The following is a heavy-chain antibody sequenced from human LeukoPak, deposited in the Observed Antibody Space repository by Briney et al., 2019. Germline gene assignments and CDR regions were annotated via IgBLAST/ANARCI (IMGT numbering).Heavy chain of an antibody. CDR3: ASGYSYGYEKY. V-gene: IGHV4-34*01. Sequence: SSETLSLTCAVYGGSFSGYYWSWIRQPPGKGLEWIGEINHSGSTNYNPSLKSRVTISVDTSKNQFSLKLSSVTAADTAVYYCASGYSYGYEKYWGQRTLVTVSS. D-gene: IGHD5-18*01. CDR2: INHSGST. J-gene: IGHJ4*02. CDR1: GGSFSGYY.